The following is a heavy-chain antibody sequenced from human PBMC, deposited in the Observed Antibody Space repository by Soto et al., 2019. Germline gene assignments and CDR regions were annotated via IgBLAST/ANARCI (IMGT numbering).Heavy chain of an antibody. CDR2: IYYSGST. J-gene: IGHJ4*02. V-gene: IGHV4-30-4*01. CDR1: GASISSGDYY. CDR3: ARASRQSTTWFYFDY. D-gene: IGHD6-13*01. Sequence: TLSLTCIVSGASISSGDYYWSWIRQPPGKGLEWIGYIYYSGSTYFNPSLKSRITISVDTSKNQFSLKLSSVTAADTAVYYCARASRQSTTWFYFDYWGQGTLVTVSS.